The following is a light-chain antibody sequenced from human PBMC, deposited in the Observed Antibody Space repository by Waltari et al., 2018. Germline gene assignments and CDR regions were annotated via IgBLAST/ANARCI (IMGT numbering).Light chain of an antibody. V-gene: IGLV10-54*01. Sequence: QAGLTQPPSVSRGLRQTATLTCTGNSNNVGNQGAAWPQQHQGHPPNLLSDRNNNRPPGISGRFAASRSGNTASLTITGLQPEDEADYYCSAWDSSLSAWVFGGGTKLTVL. J-gene: IGLJ3*02. CDR3: SAWDSSLSAWV. CDR2: RNN. CDR1: SNNVGNQG.